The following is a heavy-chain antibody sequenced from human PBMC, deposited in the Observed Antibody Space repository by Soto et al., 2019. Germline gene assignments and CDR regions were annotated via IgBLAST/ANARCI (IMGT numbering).Heavy chain of an antibody. V-gene: IGHV3-11*04. CDR3: ARKTDIVVVPAEDAFDI. D-gene: IGHD2-2*01. Sequence: GGSLRLSCAASGFTFSDYYMSWIRQAPGKGLEWVSYISCSGSSICYADSVKGRFTISRDNAKNSLYLQMNSLRAEDTAVYYCARKTDIVVVPAEDAFDIWGQGTMVTVSS. CDR2: ISCSGSSI. J-gene: IGHJ3*02. CDR1: GFTFSDYY.